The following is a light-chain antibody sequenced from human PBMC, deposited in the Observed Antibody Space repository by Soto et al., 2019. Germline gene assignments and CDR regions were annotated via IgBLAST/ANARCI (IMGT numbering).Light chain of an antibody. J-gene: IGKJ5*01. CDR3: QQRSNWIT. CDR2: ETS. CDR1: QSVSSY. V-gene: IGKV3-11*01. Sequence: EIVLTQSPATLSLSPGDGAILSCRASQSVSSYLAWYQRKPGQAPRLLIYETSNRATGIPARFSGSGSGTDFTLTISSLEPEDFAIYYCQQRSNWITFGQGTRLEIE.